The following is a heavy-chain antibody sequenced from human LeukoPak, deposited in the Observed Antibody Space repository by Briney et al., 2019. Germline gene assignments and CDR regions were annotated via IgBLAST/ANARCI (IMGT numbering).Heavy chain of an antibody. CDR2: VIPIFGTA. J-gene: IGHJ4*02. V-gene: IGHV1-69*13. CDR3: ARRGCIGGSCYGY. D-gene: IGHD2-15*01. Sequence: VASVKVSCKASGGTFSSYAISWVRQAPGQGLEWMGGVIPIFGTANYAQKFQGRVTITADESTSTAYMELSSLRSEDTAVYYCARRGCIGGSCYGYWGQGTLVTVSS. CDR1: GGTFSSYA.